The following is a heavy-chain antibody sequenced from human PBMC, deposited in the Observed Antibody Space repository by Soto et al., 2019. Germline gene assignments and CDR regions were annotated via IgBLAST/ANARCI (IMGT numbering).Heavy chain of an antibody. CDR1: RFTFSSYW. D-gene: IGHD1-26*01. CDR3: ARRRVGYYYGLDV. V-gene: IGHV3-74*01. J-gene: IGHJ6*02. CDR2: INSDGSST. Sequence: EERLVESGGGSVQPGGSLRLSCAASRFTFSSYWMYWVRQAPGKGLVWVSRINSDGSSTRYADSVKGRFRISRDNSKSTLYLQMSTLRAEDTAVYYCARRRVGYYYGLDVWGQGTTVTVSS.